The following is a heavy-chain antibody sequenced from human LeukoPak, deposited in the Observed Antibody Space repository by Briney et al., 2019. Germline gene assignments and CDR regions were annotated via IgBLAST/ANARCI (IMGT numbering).Heavy chain of an antibody. CDR3: ARDRLGRGVNDY. CDR2: ISSGSSII. V-gene: IGHV3-48*01. J-gene: IGHJ4*02. D-gene: IGHD2-21*01. Sequence: GGSLRLSCAASGFTFSTYSMNWARQAPGQGLEWVSYISSGSSIIYYADSVKGRFTISRDNAKNSLYLQMNSLRAEDTAVYYCARDRLGRGVNDYWGQGTLVTVSS. CDR1: GFTFSTYS.